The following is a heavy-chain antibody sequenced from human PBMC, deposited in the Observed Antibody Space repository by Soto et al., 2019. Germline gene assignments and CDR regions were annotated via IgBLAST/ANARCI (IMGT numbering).Heavy chain of an antibody. V-gene: IGHV4-34*01. Sequence: PSETLSLTCAVYGGSFSGYYWSWIRQPPGKGLEWTGEINHSGSTNYNPSLKSRVTISVDTSKNQFSLKLSSVTAADTAVYYCARGRIGYSYASGGNWFDPWGQGTLVTVSS. CDR1: GGSFSGYY. J-gene: IGHJ5*02. D-gene: IGHD5-18*01. CDR3: ARGRIGYSYASGGNWFDP. CDR2: INHSGST.